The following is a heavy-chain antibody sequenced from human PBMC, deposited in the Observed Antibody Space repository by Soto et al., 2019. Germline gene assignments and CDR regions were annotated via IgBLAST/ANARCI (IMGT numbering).Heavy chain of an antibody. CDR3: ARGIRSRSHFDY. CDR1: GYTFTSYD. Sequence: ASVKVSCKASGYTFTSYDINWVRQATGQGLEWMGWINPNSGNTGYAQKFQGRVTMTRNTSISTAYMELSSLRSEDTAVYYCARGIRSRSHFDYWGQGTLVTVS. D-gene: IGHD6-6*01. J-gene: IGHJ4*02. V-gene: IGHV1-8*01. CDR2: INPNSGNT.